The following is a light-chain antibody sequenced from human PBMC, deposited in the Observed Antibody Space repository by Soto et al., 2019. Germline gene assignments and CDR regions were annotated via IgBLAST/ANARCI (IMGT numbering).Light chain of an antibody. CDR3: LQSNSTPYT. Sequence: DIQMTQYPSSLSASFGDRVTLTCRASQSIDTYLNWYQQKPGTAPKLLMYAASTLHSGVPSRFSGSGSGTEFTLHSSSHQREDFATYVCLQSNSTPYTLGQGIKREI. J-gene: IGKJ2*01. V-gene: IGKV1-39*01. CDR2: AAS. CDR1: QSIDTY.